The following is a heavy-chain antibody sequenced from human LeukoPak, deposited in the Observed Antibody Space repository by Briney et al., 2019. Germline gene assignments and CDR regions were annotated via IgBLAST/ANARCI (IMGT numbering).Heavy chain of an antibody. V-gene: IGHV1-2*02. J-gene: IGHJ4*02. CDR1: GYTFSDYY. Sequence: ASVKVSCKASGYTFSDYYMHWVRQAPGQGLEWMGWINPNSGGTNYAQKFQGRVTMTRDTSISTAYMELSRLRSDDTAVYYCARGGSSFRLYYFDYWGQGTLVTVSS. CDR2: INPNSGGT. CDR3: ARGGSSFRLYYFDY. D-gene: IGHD2-15*01.